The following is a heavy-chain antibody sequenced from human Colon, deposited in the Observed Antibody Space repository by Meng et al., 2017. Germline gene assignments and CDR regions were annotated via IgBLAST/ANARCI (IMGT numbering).Heavy chain of an antibody. CDR3: ATGLRHEDWFDP. CDR2: IDHFGIS. Sequence: PRGGGGQLVPPVPRFPTGSAAGRSFSVFHSSLTRQPPGKGREWIGEIDHFGISNDNSSLKRRLTISVDTSKKQSSLTLTSGTAADTAVYYCATGLRHEDWFDPWGPGTLVTVSS. CDR1: GRSFSVFH. V-gene: IGHV4-34*01. J-gene: IGHJ5*02. D-gene: IGHD3/OR15-3a*01.